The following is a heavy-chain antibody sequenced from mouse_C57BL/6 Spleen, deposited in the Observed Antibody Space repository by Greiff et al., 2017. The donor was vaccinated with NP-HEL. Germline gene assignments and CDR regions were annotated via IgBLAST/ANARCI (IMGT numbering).Heavy chain of an antibody. CDR2: IWSGGST. CDR3: ARIVGGSLYAMDY. CDR1: GFSLTSYG. D-gene: IGHD1-1*02. J-gene: IGHJ4*01. V-gene: IGHV2-2*01. Sequence: VQLQQSGPGLVQPSQSLSITCTVSGFSLTSYGVHWVRQSPGKGLEWLGVIWSGGSTDYNAAFISRLSISKDNSKSQVFFKMNSLQADDTAIYYCARIVGGSLYAMDYWGQGTSVTVSS.